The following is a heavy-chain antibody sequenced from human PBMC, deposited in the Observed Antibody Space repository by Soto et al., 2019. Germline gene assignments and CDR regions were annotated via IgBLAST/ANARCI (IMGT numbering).Heavy chain of an antibody. CDR1: GGSISSYY. J-gene: IGHJ4*02. Sequence: SETLSLTCTVSGGSISSYYWSWIRQPPGKGLEWVGYIYYSGSTIYNPSLKSRVTISVDTSKNQFSLRLISVTAADTAVYYCARARYDSSGYYYFDYWGQGTLVTVSS. V-gene: IGHV4-59*01. CDR3: ARARYDSSGYYYFDY. CDR2: IYYSGST. D-gene: IGHD3-22*01.